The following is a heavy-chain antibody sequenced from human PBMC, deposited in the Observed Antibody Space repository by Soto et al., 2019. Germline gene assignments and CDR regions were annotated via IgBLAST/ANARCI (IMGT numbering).Heavy chain of an antibody. Sequence: SQTLSLTCALSGDSVSGNSAAWNWIRQSPSRGLEWLGRTYYRSRWYNNYAVSVKSRITVTPDTSKNQFSLHLNSVTPEDTAVYYCAREFPYHVSSDRYLDYWGQGALVTVSS. V-gene: IGHV6-1*01. J-gene: IGHJ4*02. D-gene: IGHD6-19*01. CDR1: GDSVSGNSAA. CDR3: AREFPYHVSSDRYLDY. CDR2: TYYRSRWYN.